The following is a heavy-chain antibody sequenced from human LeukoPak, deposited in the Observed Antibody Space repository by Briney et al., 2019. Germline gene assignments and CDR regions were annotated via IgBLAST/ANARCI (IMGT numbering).Heavy chain of an antibody. CDR1: GFTFSSYE. CDR3: ARERGSGWYKEGIFDY. CDR2: ISSSGSTI. J-gene: IGHJ4*02. Sequence: PGGSLRLSCAASGFTFSSYEMNWVRQAPGKGLEWVSYISSSGSTIYYADSVKGRFTISRDNAKNSLYLQMNSLRAEGTAVYYCARERGSGWYKEGIFDYWGQGTLVTVSS. V-gene: IGHV3-48*03. D-gene: IGHD6-19*01.